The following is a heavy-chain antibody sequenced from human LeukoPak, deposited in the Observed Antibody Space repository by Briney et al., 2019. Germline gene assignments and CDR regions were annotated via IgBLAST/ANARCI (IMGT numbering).Heavy chain of an antibody. D-gene: IGHD2-21*01. V-gene: IGHV3-30-3*01. CDR1: GFPFSSFA. CDR3: AKDDAIAGGYLDY. CDR2: ILYDGSNT. Sequence: GRSLRLSCAASGFPFSSFAMHWVRQAPGKGLDWVAVILYDGSNTYYADSVKGRFTISRDNSKNTLYLQMNSLRAEDTAVYYCAKDDAIAGGYLDYWGQGTLVTVS. J-gene: IGHJ4*02.